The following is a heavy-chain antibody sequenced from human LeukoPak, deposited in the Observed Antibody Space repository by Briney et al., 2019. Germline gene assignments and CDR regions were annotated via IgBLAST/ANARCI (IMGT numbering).Heavy chain of an antibody. J-gene: IGHJ4*02. CDR1: GGSFSGYY. CDR3: VREIRRTWPFGVVIMGYFDY. V-gene: IGHV4-34*01. D-gene: IGHD3-3*01. CDR2: INHSGST. Sequence: SETLSLTCAVYGGSFSGYYWSWIRRPPGKGLEWIGEINHSGSTNYNPSLKSRVTISVDTSKNQFSLKLSSVTAADTAVYYCVREIRRTWPFGVVIMGYFDYWGQGTLVTVSS.